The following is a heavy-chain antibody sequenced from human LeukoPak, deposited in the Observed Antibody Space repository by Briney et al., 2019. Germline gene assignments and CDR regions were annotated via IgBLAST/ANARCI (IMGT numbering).Heavy chain of an antibody. CDR1: GYTFTSYY. J-gene: IGHJ3*02. CDR2: INPSGGST. Sequence: ASVKVSCKASGYTFTSYYMHWVRQAPGQGLEWMGIINPSGGSTSYAQKFRGRVTMTRDTSTSTVYMELSSLRSEDTAVFYCARGRGTYCSSTSCQGGIWGQGTMVTVSS. V-gene: IGHV1-46*01. D-gene: IGHD2-2*01. CDR3: ARGRGTYCSSTSCQGGI.